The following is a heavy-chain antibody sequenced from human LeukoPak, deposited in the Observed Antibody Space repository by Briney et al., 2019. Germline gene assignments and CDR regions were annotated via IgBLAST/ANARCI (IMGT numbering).Heavy chain of an antibody. J-gene: IGHJ4*02. CDR3: AKTEEHRSLSHAFDY. CDR1: GFTFDDYA. D-gene: IGHD6-6*01. Sequence: PGGSLRLSCAASGFTFDDYAMHWVRQAPGKGLEWVSHISGGGGSTYYADSVKGRFTISRDNTKNSLYLQMNSLRTEDTAFYYCAKTEEHRSLSHAFDYWGQGTLVTVSS. V-gene: IGHV3-43*02. CDR2: ISGGGGST.